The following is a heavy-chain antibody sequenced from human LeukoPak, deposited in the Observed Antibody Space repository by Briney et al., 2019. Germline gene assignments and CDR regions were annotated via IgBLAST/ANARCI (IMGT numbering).Heavy chain of an antibody. CDR2: ISGSGGST. D-gene: IGHD3-9*01. J-gene: IGHJ6*03. CDR3: ARSLQGYYDILTGPNYYYYMDV. V-gene: IGHV3-23*01. Sequence: PGGSLRLSCAASGFTFSSYAMSWVRQAPGKGLEWVSAISGSGGSTYYADSVKGRFTISRDNAKNSLYLQMNSLRAEDTAVYYCARSLQGYYDILTGPNYYYYMDVWGKGTTVTISS. CDR1: GFTFSSYA.